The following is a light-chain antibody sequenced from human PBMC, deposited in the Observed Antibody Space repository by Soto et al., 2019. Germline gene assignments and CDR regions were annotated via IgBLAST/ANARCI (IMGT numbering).Light chain of an antibody. V-gene: IGLV2-14*01. Sequence: QSVLTQPASVSGSPGQSITLSCTGTSSDIGGYDYVSWYQRHPGKAPKLIIYDVNNRPSGVSNRFSGSKSGNTASLTISRLQTEDEADYYCISSASGSSHVVFGCGTKVTVL. CDR1: SSDIGGYDY. J-gene: IGLJ2*01. CDR2: DVN. CDR3: ISSASGSSHVV.